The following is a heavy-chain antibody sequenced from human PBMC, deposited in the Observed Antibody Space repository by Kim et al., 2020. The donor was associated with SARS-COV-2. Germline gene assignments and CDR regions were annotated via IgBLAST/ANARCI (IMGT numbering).Heavy chain of an antibody. J-gene: IGHJ4*02. Sequence: GGSLRLSCAASGFTFSDYCMRWIRQAPGKGLEWVAYISTVGATKYYGDPVKGRFTISRDNSKKSLYVQMNSLRAEDTAVYYCARVLGSGENSTLDYWGQGTLVTVSS. D-gene: IGHD3-16*01. V-gene: IGHV3-11*04. CDR2: ISTVGATK. CDR1: GFTFSDYC. CDR3: ARVLGSGENSTLDY.